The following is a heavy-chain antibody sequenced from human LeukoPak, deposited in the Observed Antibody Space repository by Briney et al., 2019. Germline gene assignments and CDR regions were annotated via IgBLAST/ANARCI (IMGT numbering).Heavy chain of an antibody. CDR2: ISAYNGNT. CDR3: ASGYYGSGSYRY. J-gene: IGHJ4*02. V-gene: IGHV1-18*01. Sequence: ASVKVSCKASGGTFSSYAISWVRQAPGQGLEWMGWISAYNGNTNYAQKLQGRVTMTTDTSTSTAYMELRSLRSDDTAVYYCASGYYGSGSYRYWGQGTLVTVSS. D-gene: IGHD3-10*01. CDR1: GGTFSSYA.